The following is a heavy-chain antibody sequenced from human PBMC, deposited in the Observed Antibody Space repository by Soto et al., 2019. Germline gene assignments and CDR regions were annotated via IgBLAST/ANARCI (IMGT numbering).Heavy chain of an antibody. CDR2: IKQDGSEK. Sequence: EVQLVESGGDLVQPGGSRRLSCEASGFAFSGYWMSWVRQAPGKGLEGVANIKQDGSEKYYVDSVKGRFTISRDNAKNSLYLQMNSLRVEDTAVYYCARATSVDAYWGQGTLVTVSS. CDR1: GFAFSGYW. D-gene: IGHD5-12*01. V-gene: IGHV3-7*01. CDR3: ARATSVDAY. J-gene: IGHJ4*02.